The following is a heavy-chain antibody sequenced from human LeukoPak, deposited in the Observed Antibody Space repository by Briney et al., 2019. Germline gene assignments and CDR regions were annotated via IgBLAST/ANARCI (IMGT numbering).Heavy chain of an antibody. CDR1: GGTFSSYT. CDR2: IIPILGIA. V-gene: IGHV1-69*02. CDR3: ARDYYDSSGYYYGGGDY. D-gene: IGHD3-22*01. Sequence: EASVKVSCKASGGTFSSYTISWVRQAPGHGLEWMGRIIPILGIANYAQKFQGRVTITADKSTSTAYMELSSLRSEDTAVYYCARDYYDSSGYYYGGGDYWGQGTLVTVSS. J-gene: IGHJ4*02.